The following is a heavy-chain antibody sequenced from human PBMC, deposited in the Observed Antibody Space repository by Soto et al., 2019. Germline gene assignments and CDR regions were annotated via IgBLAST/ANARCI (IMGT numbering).Heavy chain of an antibody. CDR2: INTGNGNK. D-gene: IGHD3-16*01. CDR3: PKLGGGSIFGTYLAF. Sequence: QVQIVQSGAEVKKPGASVKVSCKTSGYTFTLYTIHWVRQAPGQRLEWMGWINTGNGNKKYSQRFKSRVTMSTDTPATTAYMELSSLTSEDTAVYYCPKLGGGSIFGTYLAFWGQGTLVTVSS. CDR1: GYTFTLYT. J-gene: IGHJ4*02. V-gene: IGHV1-3*04.